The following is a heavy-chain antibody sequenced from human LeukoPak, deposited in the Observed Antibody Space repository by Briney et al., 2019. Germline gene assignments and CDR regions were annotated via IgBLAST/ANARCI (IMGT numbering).Heavy chain of an antibody. CDR2: ISGSGGST. D-gene: IGHD1-26*01. CDR1: GFTFSSYA. J-gene: IGHJ4*02. V-gene: IGHV3-23*01. Sequence: QPGRSLRLSCAASGFTFSSYAMSWVRQAPGKGLEWVSVISGSGGSTYYADSVKGRFTISRDNSKDTLYLQMNSLRAEDTAVYYRAKDLGRIVGATRQYYYFDYWGQGTLVTVSS. CDR3: AKDLGRIVGATRQYYYFDY.